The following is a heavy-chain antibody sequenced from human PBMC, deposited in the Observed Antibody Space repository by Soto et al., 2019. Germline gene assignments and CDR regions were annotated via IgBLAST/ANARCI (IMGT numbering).Heavy chain of an antibody. J-gene: IGHJ5*02. V-gene: IGHV5-51*01. CDR2: IYPGDSDT. Sequence: PGESLKISCKGSGYSFTSYWIGWVRQMPGKGLEWMGIIYPGDSDTRYSPSFQGQVTISADKSISTAYLQWSSLKASDTAMYYCARLVVRYCSSTSCYAGGYWFDPWGQGTLVTVSS. CDR1: GYSFTSYW. D-gene: IGHD2-2*01. CDR3: ARLVVRYCSSTSCYAGGYWFDP.